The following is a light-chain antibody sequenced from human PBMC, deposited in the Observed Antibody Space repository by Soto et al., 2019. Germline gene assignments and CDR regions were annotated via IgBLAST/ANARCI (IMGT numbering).Light chain of an antibody. V-gene: IGKV1-39*01. CDR2: AAS. J-gene: IGKJ1*01. Sequence: DIQMTQSPSSLSAAVGDRVTITCRASQTVSTYLNWYQQKPGKAPKLLIYAASSLQGGVPSRFSVSGSRTDFTLTINSLQPEDLATYYCQQSYNTPETCGQGTKVEIE. CDR3: QQSYNTPET. CDR1: QTVSTY.